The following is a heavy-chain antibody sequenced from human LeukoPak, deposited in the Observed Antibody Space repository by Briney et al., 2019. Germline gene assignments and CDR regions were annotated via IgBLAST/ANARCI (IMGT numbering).Heavy chain of an antibody. CDR2: IIPILGIA. CDR1: GGTFSSYA. CDR3: ARETGNYYDSSGYPHDAFDI. V-gene: IGHV1-69*04. Sequence: SVKVSCKASGGTFSSYAISWVRQAPGQGLEWMGRIIPILGIANYAQKFQGRVTITADKSTSTAYMELRSLRSDDTAVYYCARETGNYYDSSGYPHDAFDIWGQGTMVTVSS. D-gene: IGHD3-22*01. J-gene: IGHJ3*02.